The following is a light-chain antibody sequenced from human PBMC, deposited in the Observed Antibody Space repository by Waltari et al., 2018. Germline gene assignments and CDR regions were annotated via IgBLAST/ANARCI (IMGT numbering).Light chain of an antibody. CDR3: QQSDFVPLT. CDR1: QSINNF. J-gene: IGKJ4*01. V-gene: IGKV3-11*01. Sequence: EIVLTQSPATLSLSPGQRATLSCRASQSINNFLAWYQQKPGQPPRLLIADASSRATGIPARFSGSGSGTDFTLTISRLEPEDFATYYCQQSDFVPLTFGGGTKVDIK. CDR2: DAS.